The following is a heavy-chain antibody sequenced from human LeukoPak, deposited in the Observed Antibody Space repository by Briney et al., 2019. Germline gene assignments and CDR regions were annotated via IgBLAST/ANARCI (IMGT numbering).Heavy chain of an antibody. V-gene: IGHV1-2*02. CDR2: INPNSGGT. CDR1: GYTFTGYY. J-gene: IGHJ5*02. Sequence: GASVKVSCKASGYTFTGYYMHWVRQAPGQGLEWMGWINPNSGGTNYAQKFQGRVTMTRDTSISTAYMELSRLRSDDTAVYYCARPQAYSGSYNWFDPWGQGTLVTVSS. CDR3: ARPQAYSGSYNWFDP. D-gene: IGHD1-26*01.